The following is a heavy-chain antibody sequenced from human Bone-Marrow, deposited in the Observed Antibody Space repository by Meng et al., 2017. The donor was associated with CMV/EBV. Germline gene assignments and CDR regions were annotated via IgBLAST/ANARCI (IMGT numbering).Heavy chain of an antibody. J-gene: IGHJ1*01. D-gene: IGHD5-24*01. Sequence: CKPSGYSFTDYYIHWVRQAPGQGLEWMGWINPKSGGTNYAQNFEGRVTMTRDTSITSAYMDPRWLKSDDTAVYYCVRRDRYKALDHWGQGTLVTVSS. CDR2: INPKSGGT. CDR3: VRRDRYKALDH. V-gene: IGHV1-2*02. CDR1: GYSFTDYY.